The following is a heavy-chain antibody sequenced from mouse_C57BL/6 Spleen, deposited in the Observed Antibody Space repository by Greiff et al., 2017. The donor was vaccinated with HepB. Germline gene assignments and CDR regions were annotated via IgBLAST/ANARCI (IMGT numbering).Heavy chain of an antibody. J-gene: IGHJ4*01. D-gene: IGHD3-2*02. V-gene: IGHV1-76*01. CDR1: GYTFTDYY. Sequence: QVQLKESGAELVRPGASVKLSCKASGYTFTDYYINWVKQRPGQGLEWIARIYPGSGNTYYNEKFKGKATLTAEKSSSTAYMQLSSLTSEDSAVYFCARWTAQARHYYAMDYWGQGTSVTVSS. CDR3: ARWTAQARHYYAMDY. CDR2: IYPGSGNT.